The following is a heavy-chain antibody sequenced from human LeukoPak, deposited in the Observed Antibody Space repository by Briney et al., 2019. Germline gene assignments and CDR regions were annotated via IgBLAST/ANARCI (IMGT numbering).Heavy chain of an antibody. V-gene: IGHV3-7*01. CDR3: ANLLGKVTTYDF. CDR1: LFTFSGNW. D-gene: IGHD1-1*01. Sequence: GGSLRLSCEASLFTFSGNWMSSVRQARGKGLAWVASIKPEGSQECYVDSVKRRFTISRDNTKYSLYLQVNSLRAEYTAMYYCANLLGKVTTYDFWGQGTRVTVPS. CDR2: IKPEGSQE. J-gene: IGHJ4*02.